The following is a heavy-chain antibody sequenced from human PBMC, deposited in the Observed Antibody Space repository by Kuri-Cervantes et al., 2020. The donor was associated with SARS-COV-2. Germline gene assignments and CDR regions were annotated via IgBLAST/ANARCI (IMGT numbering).Heavy chain of an antibody. CDR2: IRYDGNNK. Sequence: GGSLRLSCAASGFTFSTYGMNWVRQSPGKGLEWVAFIRYDGNNKYYADSVKGRFTVSRDNSKNTLFVQMNSLRAEDTAVYDCARLIGDCYPRYGFDYWGQGTLVTVSS. V-gene: IGHV3-30*02. D-gene: IGHD2-21*01. CDR1: GFTFSTYG. J-gene: IGHJ4*02. CDR3: ARLIGDCYPRYGFDY.